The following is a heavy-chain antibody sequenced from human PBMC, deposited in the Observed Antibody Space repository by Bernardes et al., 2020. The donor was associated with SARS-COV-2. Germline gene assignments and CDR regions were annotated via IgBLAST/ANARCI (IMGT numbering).Heavy chain of an antibody. V-gene: IGHV4-4*07. CDR1: GGSISSYY. CDR3: ASGCIAALGCIVDGMDV. Sequence: SETLSLTCTVSGGSISSYYWSWIRQPAGKGLEWIGRIYTSGSTNYNPSLKSQVTMSVDTSKNQSSLKLSSVTAADTAVYYCASGCIAALGCIVDGMDVWGQGTTVTVSS. CDR2: IYTSGST. D-gene: IGHD6-6*01. J-gene: IGHJ6*02.